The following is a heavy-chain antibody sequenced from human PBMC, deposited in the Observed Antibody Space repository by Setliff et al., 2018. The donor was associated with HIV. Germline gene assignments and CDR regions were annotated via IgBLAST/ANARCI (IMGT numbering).Heavy chain of an antibody. CDR1: GDSFNNCH. V-gene: IGHV4-59*01. J-gene: IGHJ3*02. CDR3: ARDPSGSDAFDI. Sequence: SETLSLTCTVSGDSFNNCHWSWIRQPPGEGLEFLGFFHYRGSPIYNPSLKSRVKISVDTSKNQFSLNLTSVTAADTAVYYCARDPSGSDAFDIRGQGTMVTVSS. D-gene: IGHD6-6*01. CDR2: FHYRGSP.